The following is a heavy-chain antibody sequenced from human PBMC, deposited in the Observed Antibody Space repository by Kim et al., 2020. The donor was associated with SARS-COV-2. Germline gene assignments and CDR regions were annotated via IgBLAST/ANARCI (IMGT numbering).Heavy chain of an antibody. V-gene: IGHV2-70*01. CDR1: GFSLSPSGMC. CDR2: IGWGDDQ. D-gene: IGHD5-18*01. CDR3: ARPLPRRGNPYGWYIDY. Sequence: SGPTLVKPTQTLTLTCTFSGFSLSPSGMCVSWIRQPPGKALEWLVLIGWGDDQYYSTSLKTRLTISKDTAKNQVIRTMTNMDPVDTATYYCARPLPRRGNPYGWYIDYWGQGTLVTVSS. J-gene: IGHJ4*02.